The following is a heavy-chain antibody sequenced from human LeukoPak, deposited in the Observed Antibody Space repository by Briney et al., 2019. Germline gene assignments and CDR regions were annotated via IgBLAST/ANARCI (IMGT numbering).Heavy chain of an antibody. D-gene: IGHD3-22*01. CDR1: GGSISSYY. CDR2: IYYSGST. CDR3: ARHGDHYYDSSSEVEI. V-gene: IGHV4-59*08. J-gene: IGHJ3*02. Sequence: SETLSLTCTVSGGSISSYYWSWIRQPPGKGLEWIGYIYYSGSTNYNPSLKSRVTISVDTSKNQFSLKLSSVTAADTAVYYCARHGDHYYDSSSEVEIRGQGTMVTVSS.